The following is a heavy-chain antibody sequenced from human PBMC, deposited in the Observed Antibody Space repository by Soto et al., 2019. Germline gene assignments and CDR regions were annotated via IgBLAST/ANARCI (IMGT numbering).Heavy chain of an antibody. V-gene: IGHV3-66*04. Sequence: GGSLRLSCAAPGFTFSSYGMHWVRQAPGKGLEWVAFIYSGGITDYADSVKGRFTISRDKSKNTLYLQMKSLRVDDTAVYYCARPEWGGAFDIWGQGTMVTVSS. CDR2: IYSGGIT. CDR3: ARPEWGGAFDI. J-gene: IGHJ3*02. CDR1: GFTFSSYG. D-gene: IGHD1-26*01.